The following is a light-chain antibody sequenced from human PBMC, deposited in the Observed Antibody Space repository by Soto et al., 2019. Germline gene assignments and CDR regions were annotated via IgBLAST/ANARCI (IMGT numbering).Light chain of an antibody. CDR1: SSDVGSYNR. CDR3: CSYAGSYSWV. Sequence: QFALTQPPSVSGSPGQSATISCTGTSSDVGSYNRVSWYQQPPGTAPKLMIYDVTKRPSGVPDRISGSKSGNTASLTISGLQAEDEADYYCCSYAGSYSWVIGGGTKLTVL. J-gene: IGLJ2*01. V-gene: IGLV2-18*02. CDR2: DVT.